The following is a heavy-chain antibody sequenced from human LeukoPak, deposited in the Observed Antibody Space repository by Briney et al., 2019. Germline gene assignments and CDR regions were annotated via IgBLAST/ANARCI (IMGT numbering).Heavy chain of an antibody. J-gene: IGHJ4*02. CDR3: ARGIVATIGGDY. CDR2: ISSSSSYI. CDR1: GFTFSSYS. Sequence: GGSLTLSCAASGFTFSSYSMNWVRQAPGKGLDWVSSISSSSSYIYYADSVKGRFTISRDNAKNSLYLQMNRLRAEDTAVYYCARGIVATIGGDYWGQGTLVTVSS. D-gene: IGHD5-12*01. V-gene: IGHV3-21*01.